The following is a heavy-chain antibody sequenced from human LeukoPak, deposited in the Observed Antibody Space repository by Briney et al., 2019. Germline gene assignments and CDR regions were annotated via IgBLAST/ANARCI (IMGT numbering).Heavy chain of an antibody. V-gene: IGHV3-48*03. D-gene: IGHD6-19*01. CDR3: ARESIAVAGAPFDY. CDR2: ISSGSTI. CDR1: GFTFSSYE. Sequence: GGSLRLSCAASGFTFSSYEMNWVRQALGKGLEWVSYISSGSTIYDADSVKGRFTISRDNAKNSLYLQMNSLRAEDTAVYYCARESIAVAGAPFDYWGQGTLVTVSS. J-gene: IGHJ4*02.